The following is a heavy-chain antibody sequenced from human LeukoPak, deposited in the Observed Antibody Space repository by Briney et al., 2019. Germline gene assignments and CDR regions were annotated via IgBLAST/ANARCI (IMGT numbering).Heavy chain of an antibody. CDR2: ISYDGGNK. CDR1: GFTFSSYA. CDR3: ARDGEYCSGGSCYDY. Sequence: PGRSLRLSCAASGFTFSSYAMHWVRQAPGKGLEWVAVISYDGGNKYYADSVKGRFTISRDNSKNTLYLQMNSLRAEDTAVYYCARDGEYCSGGSCYDYWGQGTLVTVSS. J-gene: IGHJ4*02. V-gene: IGHV3-30*04. D-gene: IGHD2-15*01.